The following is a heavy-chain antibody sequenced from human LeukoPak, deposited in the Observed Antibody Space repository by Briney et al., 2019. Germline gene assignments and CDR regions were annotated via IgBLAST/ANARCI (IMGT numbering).Heavy chain of an antibody. J-gene: IGHJ5*02. V-gene: IGHV4-4*07. Sequence: SETLSLTCTVSGASITSQFWNWIRQPAGEGLEFVGLISASGAINFNPSLKSRVTMSIDTSKNQFSLKLSSVTAADTAVYYCARRELRNWFDPWGQGTLVTVSS. D-gene: IGHD1-26*01. CDR2: ISASGAI. CDR1: GASITSQF. CDR3: ARRELRNWFDP.